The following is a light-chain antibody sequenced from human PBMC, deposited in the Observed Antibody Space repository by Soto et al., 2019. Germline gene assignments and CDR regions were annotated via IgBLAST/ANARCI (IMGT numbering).Light chain of an antibody. CDR2: EVS. CDR1: SSDVGNYNY. V-gene: IGLV2-8*01. CDR3: SSYAGSDNFCV. Sequence: QSALTQPPSASGSPGQSVTFSCTGTSSDVGNYNYVSWYQQHPGKAPKLIIYEVSKRPSGVPDRFSGSKSGNTASLTVSGLQADDEADYYCSSYAGSDNFCVFGTGTKVTVL. J-gene: IGLJ1*01.